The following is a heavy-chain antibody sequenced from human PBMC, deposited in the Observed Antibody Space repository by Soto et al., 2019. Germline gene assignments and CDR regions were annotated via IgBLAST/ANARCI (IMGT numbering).Heavy chain of an antibody. CDR2: ISPYNGNT. V-gene: IGHV1-18*01. D-gene: IGHD3-16*02. CDR1: GYPFTSYG. J-gene: IGHJ6*02. CDR3: ARDQSFYRNCYYGIGV. Sequence: ASVKVSCKTSGYPFTSYGIGWVRQAPGQGLEWMAWISPYNGNTYYAQKFQGRVTLTTDTYTNTVYMELRSLRSDDTAVYYCARDQSFYRNCYYGIGVWGQ.